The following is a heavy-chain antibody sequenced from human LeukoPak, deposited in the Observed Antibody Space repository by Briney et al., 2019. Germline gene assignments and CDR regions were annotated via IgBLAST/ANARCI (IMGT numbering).Heavy chain of an antibody. CDR1: GYTFTSYG. V-gene: IGHV1-18*01. D-gene: IGHD6-6*01. Sequence: ASVKVSCKASGYTFTSYGISWVRQAPGQGLEWMGWISTYNGNTNYAQKLQGRVTMTTDTSTSTAYMELRSLRSDDTAVYYCAIHEYSAEGYYYYYYMDVWGKGTTVTVSS. J-gene: IGHJ6*03. CDR2: ISTYNGNT. CDR3: AIHEYSAEGYYYYYYMDV.